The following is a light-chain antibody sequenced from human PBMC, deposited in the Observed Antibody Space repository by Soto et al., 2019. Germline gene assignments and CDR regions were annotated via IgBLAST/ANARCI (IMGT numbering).Light chain of an antibody. CDR3: RQYVSYPVT. Sequence: DIQMTQSPSTLSASVGDRVTITCRASQSISNSLAWYQQKPGKAPNLLIYKASSLESGVPSRFSGSGSGTEFTLTISSLQPDDVATYYCRQYVSYPVTFGGGTKVDMK. V-gene: IGKV1-5*03. CDR1: QSISNS. CDR2: KAS. J-gene: IGKJ4*01.